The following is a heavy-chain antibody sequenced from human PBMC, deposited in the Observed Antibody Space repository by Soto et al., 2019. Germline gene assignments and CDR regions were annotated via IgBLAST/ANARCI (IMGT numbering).Heavy chain of an antibody. V-gene: IGHV1-69*01. CDR1: GATFSTPG. D-gene: IGHD3-16*01. Sequence: QVQLVQSGAEVRKPGSSLRDSCKSSGATFSTPGISWVRLAPGQGLGWMGGIIPLFGTPNYAREFQGRFSMTPDECIITVYMDSNSLMPDFAAVYYCARAPRLMFGCGPWFRLDISFDYWGPGSLFIFS. CDR2: IIPLFGTP. CDR3: ARAPRLMFGCGPWFRLDISFDY. J-gene: IGHJ4*02.